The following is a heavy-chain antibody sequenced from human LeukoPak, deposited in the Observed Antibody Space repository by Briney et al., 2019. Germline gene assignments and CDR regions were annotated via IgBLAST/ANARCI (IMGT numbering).Heavy chain of an antibody. J-gene: IGHJ4*02. CDR2: ISSSSSTI. Sequence: GGSLRLSCAASGFTFSSYSMNWVRQAPGKGLEWVSYISSSSSTIYYADSVKGRFTISRDNAKNSLYLQMNSLRAEDTAVYYCARDRWYNWNDAYFDYWGQGTLVTVSS. D-gene: IGHD1-1*01. CDR3: ARDRWYNWNDAYFDY. V-gene: IGHV3-48*04. CDR1: GFTFSSYS.